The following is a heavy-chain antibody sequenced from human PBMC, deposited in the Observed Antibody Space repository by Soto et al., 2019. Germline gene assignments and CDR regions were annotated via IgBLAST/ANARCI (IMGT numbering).Heavy chain of an antibody. CDR2: INSDGSST. CDR3: ASQRYSSSWYPDAFDI. Sequence: GGSLRLSCAASGFTFSSYWMHWVRQAPGKGLVWVSRINSDGSSTSYADSVKGRFTISRDNAKNTLYLQMNSLRAEDTAFYYCASQRYSSSWYPDAFDIWGQGTMVTVSS. V-gene: IGHV3-74*01. D-gene: IGHD6-13*01. J-gene: IGHJ3*02. CDR1: GFTFSSYW.